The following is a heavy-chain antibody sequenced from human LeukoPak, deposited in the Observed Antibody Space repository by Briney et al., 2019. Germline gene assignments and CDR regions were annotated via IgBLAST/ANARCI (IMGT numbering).Heavy chain of an antibody. CDR2: ISGSGGST. CDR3: AKDITRNYYDSSGYFFDY. Sequence: GGSLRLSCAASGFTFSSYAMSWVRQAPGKGLEWVSAISGSGGSTYYPDSVKGRFTISRDNSKNTLYLQMNSLRAEDTAVYYCAKDITRNYYDSSGYFFDYWGQGTLVTVSS. V-gene: IGHV3-23*01. J-gene: IGHJ4*02. CDR1: GFTFSSYA. D-gene: IGHD3-22*01.